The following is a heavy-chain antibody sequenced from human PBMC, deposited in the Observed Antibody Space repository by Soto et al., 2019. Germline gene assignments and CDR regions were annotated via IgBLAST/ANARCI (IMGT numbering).Heavy chain of an antibody. V-gene: IGHV1-2*02. CDR3: AREGSSSSKYFQH. CDR2: INPTSGGT. Sequence: QVQLVQSGAEVKKPGASVKVSCKASGYTFTDYYMHWVRQAPGQGLEWMGWINPTSGGTNYAQRFQGRVTMTRDTSISTAYMELSRLRSDDTAVYYCAREGSSSSKYFQHWGQGNLVTVSS. CDR1: GYTFTDYY. J-gene: IGHJ1*01. D-gene: IGHD6-6*01.